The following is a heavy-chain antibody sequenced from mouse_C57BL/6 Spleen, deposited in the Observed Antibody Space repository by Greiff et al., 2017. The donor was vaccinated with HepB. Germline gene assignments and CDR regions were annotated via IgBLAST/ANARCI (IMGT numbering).Heavy chain of an antibody. CDR2: ISSGGDYI. Sequence: EVKPQESGEGLVKPGGSLKLSCAASGFTFSSYAMSWVRQTPEKRLEWVAYISSGGDYIYYADTVKGRFTISRDNARNTLYLQMSSLKSEDTAMYYCTRGRDYGEFAYWGQGTLVTVSA. J-gene: IGHJ3*01. CDR1: GFTFSSYA. CDR3: TRGRDYGEFAY. V-gene: IGHV5-9-1*02. D-gene: IGHD1-1*01.